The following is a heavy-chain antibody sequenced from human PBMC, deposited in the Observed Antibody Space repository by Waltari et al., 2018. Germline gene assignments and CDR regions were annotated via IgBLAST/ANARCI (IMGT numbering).Heavy chain of an antibody. D-gene: IGHD6-13*01. CDR2: IKQDGTEK. Sequence: EVQLVESGGGLVQPGGSLRLSCAVSGFTLSTYSMTWVRQAPGKGLEWVANIKQDGTEKYYVDSVKGRFSISRDNGKNLLYLHMNSLRADDTAVYYCARDEMHRTTWYHFWGQGTQVTVSS. V-gene: IGHV3-7*04. CDR1: GFTLSTYS. CDR3: ARDEMHRTTWYHF. J-gene: IGHJ4*02.